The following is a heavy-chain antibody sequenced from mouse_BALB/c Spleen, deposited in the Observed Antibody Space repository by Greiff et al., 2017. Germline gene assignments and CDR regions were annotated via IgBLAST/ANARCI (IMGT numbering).Heavy chain of an antibody. CDR1: GYTFTSYW. CDR2: INPSNGRT. J-gene: IGHJ3*01. Sequence: VQLQQPGAELVKPGASVKLSCEASGYTFTSYWMHWVKQRPGQGLEWIGVINPSNGRTNSNEKYKSKATLTVYKSSTTAYMQLSRLAAEDSAVYYCARWGLRRWFAYWGQGTRVTVSA. V-gene: IGHV1S81*02. CDR3: ARWGLRRWFAY. D-gene: IGHD2-4*01.